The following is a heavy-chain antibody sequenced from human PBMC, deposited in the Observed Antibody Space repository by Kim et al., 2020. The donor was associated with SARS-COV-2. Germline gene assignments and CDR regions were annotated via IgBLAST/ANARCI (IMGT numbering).Heavy chain of an antibody. CDR1: GFTFSSYG. CDR3: AKGPLNFSSGYYGFDY. CDR2: ISYDGSNK. V-gene: IGHV3-30*18. D-gene: IGHD3-22*01. Sequence: GGSLRLSCAASGFTFSSYGMHWVRQAPGKGLEWVAVISYDGSNKYYADSVKGRFTISRDNSKNTLYLQMNSLRAEDTAVYYCAKGPLNFSSGYYGFDYWGQGTLVTVSS. J-gene: IGHJ4*02.